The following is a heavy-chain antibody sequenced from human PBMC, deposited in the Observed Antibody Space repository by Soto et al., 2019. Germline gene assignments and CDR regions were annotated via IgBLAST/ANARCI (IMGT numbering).Heavy chain of an antibody. D-gene: IGHD3-3*01. V-gene: IGHV3-23*01. CDR1: GFTFSNYA. CDR3: AKDASHYDFWSGYYSN. Sequence: PGGSLRLSCAASGFTFSNYAMSWVRQAPGKGLEWVSGISASGTNTHYADSGKGRFTISRDNSKNTLYLQINSLRAEDTAVYYCAKDASHYDFWSGYYSNWGQGTLVTVSS. J-gene: IGHJ4*02. CDR2: ISASGTNT.